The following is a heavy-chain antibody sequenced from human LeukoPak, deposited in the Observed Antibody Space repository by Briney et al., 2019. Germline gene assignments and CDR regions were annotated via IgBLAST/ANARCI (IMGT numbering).Heavy chain of an antibody. J-gene: IGHJ4*02. CDR1: GYTFTSYG. CDR3: ARQDQYCSSTSCYFELTEY. D-gene: IGHD2-2*01. Sequence: ASVKVSCKASGYTFTSYGISWVRQAPGQGLEWMGWISAYNGNTNYAQKLQGRVTMTTDTSTSTAYMELRSLRSDDTAVYYCARQDQYCSSTSCYFELTEYWGQGTLVTVSS. V-gene: IGHV1-18*01. CDR2: ISAYNGNT.